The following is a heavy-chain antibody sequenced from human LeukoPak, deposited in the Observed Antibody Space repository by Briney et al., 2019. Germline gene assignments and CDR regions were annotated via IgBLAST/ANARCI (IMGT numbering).Heavy chain of an antibody. J-gene: IGHJ4*02. CDR1: GGSISSYY. D-gene: IGHD3-22*01. Sequence: SETLSLTCTVSGGSISSYYWSWIRQPPGKGLEWIGYIYYSGSTNYNPSLKSRVTISVDTSKNQFSLKLSSVTAADTAVYYCARSGDYDSSGYNFDYWGQGTLVTVSS. V-gene: IGHV4-59*01. CDR3: ARSGDYDSSGYNFDY. CDR2: IYYSGST.